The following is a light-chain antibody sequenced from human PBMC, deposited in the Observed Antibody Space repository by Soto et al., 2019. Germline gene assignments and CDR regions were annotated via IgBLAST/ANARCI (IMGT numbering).Light chain of an antibody. CDR1: KSIDNC. Sequence: DFQLPRLPSTLSASLGDRLPITCLGSKSIDNCLAWYQQKPGKAPKLLIYDASALESGVPSRFSGSGSGTEFTLTIRSLQPEDFATYYCQQYDTFSGTFGQGTKVDIK. V-gene: IGKV1-5*01. CDR2: DAS. J-gene: IGKJ1*01. CDR3: QQYDTFSGT.